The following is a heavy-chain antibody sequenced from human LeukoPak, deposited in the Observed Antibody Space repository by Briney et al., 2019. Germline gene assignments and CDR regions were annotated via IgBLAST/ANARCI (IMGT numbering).Heavy chain of an antibody. CDR2: ISSSSSYI. J-gene: IGHJ4*02. Sequence: GGSLRLSCAASGFTFSSYSMNWVRQAPGKGLEWVSSISSSSSYIYYADSVKGRFTISRDNAKNSLYLQMNSLRAEDTAVYYCARELWSSISCYDNYWGQGTLVTVSS. CDR1: GFTFSSYS. CDR3: ARELWSSISCYDNY. D-gene: IGHD2-2*01. V-gene: IGHV3-21*01.